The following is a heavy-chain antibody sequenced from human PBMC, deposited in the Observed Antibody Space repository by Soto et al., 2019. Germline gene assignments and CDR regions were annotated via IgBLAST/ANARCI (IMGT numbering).Heavy chain of an antibody. D-gene: IGHD5-12*01. V-gene: IGHV4-59*01. Sequence: SETLSLTCTVSGGSISSYYWSWIRQPPGKGLEWIGYIYYSGSTNYNPSLKSRVTISVDTSKNQFSLKLSSVTAADTAVYYCAREGLGYSGYDNSYYYYGMYFWGQGTTVTVSS. J-gene: IGHJ6*02. CDR3: AREGLGYSGYDNSYYYYGMYF. CDR2: IYYSGST. CDR1: GGSISSYY.